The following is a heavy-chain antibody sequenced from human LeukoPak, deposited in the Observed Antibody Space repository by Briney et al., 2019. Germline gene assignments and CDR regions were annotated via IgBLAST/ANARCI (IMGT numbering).Heavy chain of an antibody. V-gene: IGHV4-59*01. CDR1: GGSISSYY. CDR2: IYYSGST. J-gene: IGHJ3*02. CDR3: ARTLAAFDI. Sequence: SETLSLTCTVSGGSISSYYWSWIRQPPGKGLEWIGYIYYSGSTNYNPSLKSQVTISVDTSKNQFSLKLSSVTAADTAVYYCARTLAAFDIWGQGTMVTVSS.